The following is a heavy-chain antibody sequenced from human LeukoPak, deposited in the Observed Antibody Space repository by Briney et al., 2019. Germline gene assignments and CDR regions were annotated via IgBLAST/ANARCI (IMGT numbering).Heavy chain of an antibody. CDR1: GFTFSSYS. Sequence: SGGSLRLSCAASGFTFSSYSMSWVRQAPGKGLEWVSSISSSSSYIYYPASVKGRFTISRASTKHSLYLQMNSLRAEDRAVFYCARDVVVPAAYFDYRGEGTLVTVSS. CDR2: ISSSSSYI. J-gene: IGHJ4*02. V-gene: IGHV3-21*01. CDR3: ARDVVVPAAYFDY. D-gene: IGHD2-2*01.